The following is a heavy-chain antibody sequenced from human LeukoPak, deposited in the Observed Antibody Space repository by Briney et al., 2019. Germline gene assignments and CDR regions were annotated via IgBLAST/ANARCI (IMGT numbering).Heavy chain of an antibody. Sequence: PGGSLRLSCAASGFTFDNYWMSWVRQAPGKGLEWVANIRQDGGAKNYMASVKGRFTISRDNAKNSLYLQLSSLRAEDTALYYCARVDYVDEGWGYWGQGTLVTVSS. CDR2: IRQDGGAK. V-gene: IGHV3-7*01. J-gene: IGHJ4*02. CDR1: GFTFDNYW. CDR3: ARVDYVDEGWGY. D-gene: IGHD3-16*01.